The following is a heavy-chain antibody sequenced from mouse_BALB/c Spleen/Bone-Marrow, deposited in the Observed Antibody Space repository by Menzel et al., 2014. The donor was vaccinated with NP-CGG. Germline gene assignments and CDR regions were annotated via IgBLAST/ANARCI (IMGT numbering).Heavy chain of an antibody. CDR2: IDPANGNT. Sequence: VQLQQSGAELVKPGASVKLSCTASGFNIKDTYMHWVKQMPEQGLEWIGRIDPANGNTKYDPKFQGKATITADTSSNTAYLQLSSLTSEDTAVYYCASYYYGSSRFAYWGQGTLVTVSA. CDR3: ASYYYGSSRFAY. J-gene: IGHJ3*01. V-gene: IGHV14-3*02. CDR1: GFNIKDTY. D-gene: IGHD1-1*01.